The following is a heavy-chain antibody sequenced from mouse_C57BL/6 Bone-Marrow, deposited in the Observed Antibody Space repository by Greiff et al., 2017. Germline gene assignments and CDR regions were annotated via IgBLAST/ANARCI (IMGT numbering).Heavy chain of an antibody. CDR3: ASARYFDV. J-gene: IGHJ1*03. CDR1: GFTFSSYA. CDR2: ISDGGSYT. V-gene: IGHV5-4*01. Sequence: EVQLVESGGGLVKPGGSLKLSCAASGFTFSSYAMSWVRQTPEKRLEWVATISDGGSYTYYPDNVKGRFTISRDNAKNNLYLQMSHLKSEDTAMYYCASARYFDVWGTGTTVTVSS.